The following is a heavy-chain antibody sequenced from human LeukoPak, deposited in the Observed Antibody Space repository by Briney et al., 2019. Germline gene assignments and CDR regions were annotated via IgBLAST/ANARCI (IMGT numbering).Heavy chain of an antibody. CDR3: ARVGSPYYYMDV. Sequence: SETLSLTCTVSGGSITSYYWSWIRQPPGKGLEWIGYIYYSGSTNYNPSLKSRITISLDTSRNRFSLKLSSVTAADTAVYYCARVGSPYYYMDVWGKGTTVTVSS. CDR1: GGSITSYY. V-gene: IGHV4-59*12. J-gene: IGHJ6*03. D-gene: IGHD3-16*01. CDR2: IYYSGST.